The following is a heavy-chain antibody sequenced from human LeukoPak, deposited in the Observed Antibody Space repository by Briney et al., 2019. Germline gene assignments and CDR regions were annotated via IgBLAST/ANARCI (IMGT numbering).Heavy chain of an antibody. CDR1: GGSISSSHW. Sequence: PSGTLSLTCGVSGGSISSSHWWSWVRQSPGQGLEWIGEIFHGGSTNYNPSLKNRVTISIDKSKNQFSLKLTSVTAADTAVYYCARALFRSFPFDYWGQGTLVTVSS. V-gene: IGHV4-4*02. J-gene: IGHJ4*02. CDR3: ARALFRSFPFDY. D-gene: IGHD2-21*01. CDR2: IFHGGST.